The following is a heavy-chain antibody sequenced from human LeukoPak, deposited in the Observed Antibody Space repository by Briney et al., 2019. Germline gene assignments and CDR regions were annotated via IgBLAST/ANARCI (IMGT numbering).Heavy chain of an antibody. Sequence: ASLKVSCKASGFTFTDHYMHWVRQAPGQGLEWMGWINGKSGVTFYAQQFQDRITVTSDTSISTMYLELNRLTSADTAIYYCARDFDWGPDYWGPGTLVAVSS. D-gene: IGHD3-16*01. CDR1: GFTFTDHY. J-gene: IGHJ4*02. V-gene: IGHV1-2*02. CDR2: INGKSGVT. CDR3: ARDFDWGPDY.